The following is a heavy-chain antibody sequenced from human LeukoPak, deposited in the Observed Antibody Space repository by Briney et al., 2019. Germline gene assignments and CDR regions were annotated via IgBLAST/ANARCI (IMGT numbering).Heavy chain of an antibody. D-gene: IGHD4-17*01. CDR1: GYIFTSYW. V-gene: IGHV5-51*01. CDR3: ARLGRSHGDYSVDY. Sequence: GASLQISCKGSGYIFTSYWIGWVRQLPGKGLEWMGIIYPGDSDTRYSPSFQGQVTISADKSISTAYLQWSSLKALDTAMYYCARLGRSHGDYSVDYWGQGTLVTVSS. J-gene: IGHJ4*02. CDR2: IYPGDSDT.